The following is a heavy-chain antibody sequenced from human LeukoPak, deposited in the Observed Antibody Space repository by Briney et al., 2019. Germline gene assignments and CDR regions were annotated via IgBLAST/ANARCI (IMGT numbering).Heavy chain of an antibody. CDR3: ARSGSWSHFDY. CDR2: MSHSGST. Sequence: PSETLSLTCAVSGRSISSGYWWSWVRQPPGKGLEWIGEMSHSGSTNYNPSLKSRVTILLDTSKNQFSLKLSSVTAADTAVYYCARSGSWSHFDYWGQGTLVTVSS. CDR1: GRSISSGYW. D-gene: IGHD6-13*01. V-gene: IGHV4-4*02. J-gene: IGHJ4*02.